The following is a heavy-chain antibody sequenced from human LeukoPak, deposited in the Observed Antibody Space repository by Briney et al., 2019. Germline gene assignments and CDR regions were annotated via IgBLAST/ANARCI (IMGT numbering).Heavy chain of an antibody. CDR3: ARVSDWSFDY. CDR1: GFTFSSYS. J-gene: IGHJ4*02. Sequence: GGSLRLSGAASGFTFSSYSMTWVRQAPGKGLEWVSSISSSSSYIYYADSVKGRFTISRDNAKNSLYLQMNSLRAEDTAVYYCARVSDWSFDYWGQGTLVTVSS. D-gene: IGHD1-1*01. V-gene: IGHV3-21*01. CDR2: ISSSSSYI.